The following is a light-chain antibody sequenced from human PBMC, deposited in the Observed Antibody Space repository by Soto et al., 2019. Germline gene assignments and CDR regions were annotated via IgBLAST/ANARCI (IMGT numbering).Light chain of an antibody. Sequence: DIQMTQSPSTLSASVGDRVTITCRASQSISSWLAWYQQKPGKAPKLLIYKASSLESGVPSRFSGSGSGTEFTITVSSLQPDDYATYDCQQYNSFDQGTKLEIK. CDR2: KAS. V-gene: IGKV1-5*03. J-gene: IGKJ2*01. CDR1: QSISSW. CDR3: QQYNS.